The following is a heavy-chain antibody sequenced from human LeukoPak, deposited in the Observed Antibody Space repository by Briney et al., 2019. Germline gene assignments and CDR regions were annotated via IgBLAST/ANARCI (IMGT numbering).Heavy chain of an antibody. CDR2: INHSGST. CDR1: GGSFSGYY. CDR3: ARTAGRYSGYMDV. D-gene: IGHD5-18*01. V-gene: IGHV4-34*01. Sequence: SETLSLTCAVYGGSFSGYYWSWIRQPPGKGLEWIGEINHSGSTNYNPSLKSRVTISVDTSKNQFSLKLSSVTALDTAVYYCARTAGRYSGYMDVWGKGTTVTISS. J-gene: IGHJ6*03.